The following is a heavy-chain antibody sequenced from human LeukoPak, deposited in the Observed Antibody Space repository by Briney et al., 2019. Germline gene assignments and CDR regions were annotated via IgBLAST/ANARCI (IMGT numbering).Heavy chain of an antibody. CDR1: GFTFSSYS. D-gene: IGHD3-22*01. Sequence: GGSLRLSCAASGFTFSSYSMNWVRQAPGKGLEWVSSISSGSSYIYYADSVKGRFTISRDNAKNSLYLQMNSLRAEDTAVYYCARDRPRSDYYYDSSGYDYWGQGTLVTVSS. J-gene: IGHJ4*02. CDR2: ISSGSSYI. CDR3: ARDRPRSDYYYDSSGYDY. V-gene: IGHV3-21*01.